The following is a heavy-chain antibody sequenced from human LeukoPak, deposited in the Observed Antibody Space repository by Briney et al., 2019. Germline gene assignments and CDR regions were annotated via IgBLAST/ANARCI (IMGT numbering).Heavy chain of an antibody. CDR3: AKDGYCSSTSCYPNHFDS. Sequence: GGSLRLSCAAPGFTSSPYAMHWVRQAPGKGLEWVALISNDGSKKYYADSVKGRFTISRDNSKNTLDLQMNSLRAEDTAVYYCAKDGYCSSTSCYPNHFDSWGQGTLVTVSS. J-gene: IGHJ4*02. D-gene: IGHD2-2*03. CDR1: GFTSSPYA. V-gene: IGHV3-30*18. CDR2: ISNDGSKK.